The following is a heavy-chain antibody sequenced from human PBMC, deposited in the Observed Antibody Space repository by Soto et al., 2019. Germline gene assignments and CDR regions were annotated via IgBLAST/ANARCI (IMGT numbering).Heavy chain of an antibody. J-gene: IGHJ6*02. Sequence: GGSLRLSCAASGFPFSSYGMHWVRPAPGKGLEWVAVIWYDGSNKYYADSVKGRFTISRDNSKNTLYLQMNSLRAEDTAVYYCARDETDTLTMDVWGQGTTVTVSS. CDR2: IWYDGSNK. CDR1: GFPFSSYG. D-gene: IGHD2-15*01. V-gene: IGHV3-33*01. CDR3: ARDETDTLTMDV.